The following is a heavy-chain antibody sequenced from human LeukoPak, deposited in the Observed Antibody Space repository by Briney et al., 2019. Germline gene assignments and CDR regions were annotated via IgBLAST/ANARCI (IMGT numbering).Heavy chain of an antibody. J-gene: IGHJ4*02. V-gene: IGHV4-34*01. CDR2: INHSGST. CDR1: GGSFSGYY. CDR3: ARSRGDYAYYFDY. Sequence: PSETLSLTCAVYGGSFSGYYWSWIRQPPGKGLEWIGEINHSGSTNYNPSLKSRVTISVDTSKNQFSLKLSSVTAADTAVYYCARSRGDYAYYFDYWGQGTLVTVSS. D-gene: IGHD4-17*01.